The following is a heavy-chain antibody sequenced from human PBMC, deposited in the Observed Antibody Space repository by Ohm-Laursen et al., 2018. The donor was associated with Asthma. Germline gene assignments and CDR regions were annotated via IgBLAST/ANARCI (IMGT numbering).Heavy chain of an antibody. CDR2: ISYDGSNK. J-gene: IGHJ4*02. Sequence: RSLRLSCAASGFTFSSYGMHWVRQAPGKGLEWVAVISYDGSNKYYADSVKGRFTISRDNSKNTLYLQMNSLRAEDTAVYYCARDFGQLALRFDYWGQGTLVTVSS. CDR1: GFTFSSYG. CDR3: ARDFGQLALRFDY. V-gene: IGHV3-30*03. D-gene: IGHD6-6*01.